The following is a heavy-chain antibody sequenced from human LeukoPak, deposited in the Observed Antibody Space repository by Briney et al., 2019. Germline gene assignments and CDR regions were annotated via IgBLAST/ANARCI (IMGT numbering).Heavy chain of an antibody. CDR1: VYTFTEYY. V-gene: IGHV1-2*02. D-gene: IGHD6-13*01. Sequence: GASVTVSCTPSVYTFTEYYIHWLRQAPGQGLEWMGWVTPSTGDTFYAQNFRGRVTMTRDTSISTAYMQLGGLKSDDTAVYYCARDIAPAGSWWFDSWGQGTLVSVSS. J-gene: IGHJ5*01. CDR3: ARDIAPAGSWWFDS. CDR2: VTPSTGDT.